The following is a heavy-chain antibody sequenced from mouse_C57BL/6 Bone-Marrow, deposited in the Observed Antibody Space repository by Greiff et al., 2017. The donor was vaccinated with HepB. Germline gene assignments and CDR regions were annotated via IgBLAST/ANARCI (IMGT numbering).Heavy chain of an antibody. Sequence: VQLKQPGAELVMPGASVKLSCKASGYTFTSYWMHWVKQRPGQGLEWIGEIDPSDSYTNYNQKFKGKSTLTVDKSSSTAYMQLSSLTSEDSAVYYCARWKYDYPYWYFDVWGTGTTVTVSS. CDR1: GYTFTSYW. CDR3: ARWKYDYPYWYFDV. V-gene: IGHV1-69*01. J-gene: IGHJ1*03. CDR2: IDPSDSYT. D-gene: IGHD2-4*01.